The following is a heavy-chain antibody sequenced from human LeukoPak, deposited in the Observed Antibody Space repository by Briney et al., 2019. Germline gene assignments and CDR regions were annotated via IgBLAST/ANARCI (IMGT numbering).Heavy chain of an antibody. V-gene: IGHV3-21*01. CDR3: ARDQVLRFLEWLSIDAFDI. CDR1: GFTFSSYS. D-gene: IGHD3-3*01. J-gene: IGHJ3*02. CDR2: ISSSSSYI. Sequence: PGGSLRLSCAASGFTFSSYSMNWVRQAPGKGLEWVSSISSSSSYIYYADSVKGRFTISRDNAKNSLYLQMNSLRAEDTAVYYCARDQVLRFLEWLSIDAFDIWGQGTMVTVSS.